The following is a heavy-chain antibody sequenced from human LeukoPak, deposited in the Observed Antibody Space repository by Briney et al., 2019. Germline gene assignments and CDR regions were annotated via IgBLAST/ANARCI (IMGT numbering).Heavy chain of an antibody. D-gene: IGHD1-26*01. CDR3: ARMVGWGARRYYYYYMDV. CDR1: GGSISNYY. V-gene: IGHV4-59*01. Sequence: SETLSLTCNVSGGSISNYYWNWLRQPPGKGLEWIGHIYYSGRTNYNPSLKSRVTISVDTSKNQFSLKLSSVSAADTAVYYCARMVGWGARRYYYYYMDVWGKGTTVTISS. CDR2: IYYSGRT. J-gene: IGHJ6*03.